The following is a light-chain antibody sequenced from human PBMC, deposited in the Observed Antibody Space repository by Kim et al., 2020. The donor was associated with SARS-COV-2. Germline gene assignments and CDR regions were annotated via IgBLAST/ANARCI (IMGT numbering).Light chain of an antibody. Sequence: PGERVTLSCRASQSVSSSYLTWYQQKPGQAPRLLIYGASTRATGIPARFSGSGSGTDFTLTISSLQPEDFAVYYCQQDYNLPTFGQGTMVDI. CDR2: GAS. J-gene: IGKJ1*01. CDR3: QQDYNLPT. CDR1: QSVSSSY. V-gene: IGKV3D-7*01.